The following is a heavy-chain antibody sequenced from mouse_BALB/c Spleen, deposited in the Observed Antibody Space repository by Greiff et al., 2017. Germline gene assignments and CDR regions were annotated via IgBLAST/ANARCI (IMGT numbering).Heavy chain of an antibody. CDR1: GFSLTSYG. CDR2: IWSGGST. D-gene: IGHD2-4*01. Sequence: VQRVESGPGLVQPSQSLSITCTVSGFSLTSYGVHWVRQSPGKGLEWLGVIWSGGSTDYNAAFISRLSISKDNSKSQVFFKMNSLQANDTAIYYCARNEATMMTTYYYAMDYGGKGTSVTVSS. V-gene: IGHV2-2*02. J-gene: IGHJ4*01. CDR3: ARNEATMMTTYYYAMDY.